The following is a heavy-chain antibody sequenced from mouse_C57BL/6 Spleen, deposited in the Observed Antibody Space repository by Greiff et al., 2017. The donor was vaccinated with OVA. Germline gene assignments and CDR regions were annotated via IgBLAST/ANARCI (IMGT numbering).Heavy chain of an antibody. CDR3: ARRDEYEGFAY. CDR2: IYPRSGNT. CDR1: GYTFTSYG. Sequence: VMLVESGAELARPGASVKLSCKASGYTFTSYGISWVKQRTGQGLEWIGEIYPRSGNTYYNEKFKGKATLTADKSSSTAYMELRSLTSEDSAVYFCARRDEYEGFAYWGQGTLVTVSA. J-gene: IGHJ3*01. D-gene: IGHD2-4*01. V-gene: IGHV1-81*01.